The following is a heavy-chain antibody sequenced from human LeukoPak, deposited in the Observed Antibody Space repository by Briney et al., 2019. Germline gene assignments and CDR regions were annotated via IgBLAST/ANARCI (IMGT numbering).Heavy chain of an antibody. D-gene: IGHD3-10*02. Sequence: GGSLRLSCEAFGFPVSSNYMSWVRQAPGKGLEWVSYISSSGSTIYYADSVKGRFTISRDNAKNSLYLQMNSLRAEDTAVYYCAELGITMIGGVWGKGTTVTISS. CDR3: AELGITMIGGV. CDR1: GFPVSSNY. J-gene: IGHJ6*04. CDR2: ISSSGSTI. V-gene: IGHV3-48*03.